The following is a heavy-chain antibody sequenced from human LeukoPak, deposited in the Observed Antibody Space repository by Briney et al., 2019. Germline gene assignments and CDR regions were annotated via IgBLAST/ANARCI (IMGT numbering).Heavy chain of an antibody. V-gene: IGHV4-31*03. D-gene: IGHD6-6*01. CDR3: ARAGPGSSSLWPWLN. J-gene: IGHJ4*02. CDR1: GGSISSGGYY. Sequence: PSETLSLTCTVSGGSISSGGYYWSWIRQHPGKGLEWIGYIYYSGSTYYNPSLKSRVTISVDTSKNQFSLKLSSVTAADTAVYYCARAGPGSSSLWPWLNWGQGTLVTVSS. CDR2: IYYSGST.